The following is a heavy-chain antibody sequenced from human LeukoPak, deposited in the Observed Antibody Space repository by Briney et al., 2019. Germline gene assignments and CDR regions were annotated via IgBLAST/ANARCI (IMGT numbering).Heavy chain of an antibody. CDR3: AKGVVAATNAAYYGMDV. D-gene: IGHD2-15*01. Sequence: PGRSLRLSCAASGFTFSSYGMHWVRQAPGKRLEWVAVISYDESDKYYADSVKGRFTISRDNSKNTLYLQMNSLRPEDTAVYYCAKGVVAATNAAYYGMDVWGQGTTVTVSS. CDR2: ISYDESDK. V-gene: IGHV3-30*18. J-gene: IGHJ6*02. CDR1: GFTFSSYG.